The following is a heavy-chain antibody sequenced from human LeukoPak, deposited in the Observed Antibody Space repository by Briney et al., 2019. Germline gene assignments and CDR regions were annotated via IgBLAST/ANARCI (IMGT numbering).Heavy chain of an antibody. J-gene: IGHJ4*02. CDR3: ARAMSIAARLQTIFDY. CDR1: GFTFSSYG. D-gene: IGHD6-6*01. V-gene: IGHV3-23*01. CDR2: ISGSGGST. Sequence: QPGGSLRPSCAASGFTFSSYGMSWVRQAPGKGLEWVSAISGSGGSTYYADSVKGRFTISRDNSKNTLYLQMNSLRAEDTAVYYCARAMSIAARLQTIFDYWGQGTLVTVSS.